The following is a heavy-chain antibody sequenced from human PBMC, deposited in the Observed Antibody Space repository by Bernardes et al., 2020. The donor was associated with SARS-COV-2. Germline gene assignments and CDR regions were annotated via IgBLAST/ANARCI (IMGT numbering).Heavy chain of an antibody. J-gene: IGHJ4*02. Sequence: GGSLRLSCAASGFTFSNYGMSWVRQAPGKGLEWVSAIVCTGGYTYYADSVKGRFTISRDNSENTLYLQMNSLSAEDTALYYCAKDSLPGIAAAGTVRWGQGTLVTVSS. CDR3: AKDSLPGIAAAGTVR. D-gene: IGHD6-13*01. V-gene: IGHV3-23*01. CDR2: IVCTGGYT. CDR1: GFTFSNYG.